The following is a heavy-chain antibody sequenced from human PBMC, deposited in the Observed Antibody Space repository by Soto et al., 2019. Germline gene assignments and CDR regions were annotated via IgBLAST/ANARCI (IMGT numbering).Heavy chain of an antibody. J-gene: IGHJ4*02. CDR2: ISYDGSNK. Sequence: PGGSLRLSCAASGFTFSSYGMHWVRQAPGKGLEWVAVISYDGSNKYYADSVKGRFTISRDNSKNTLYLQMNSLRAEDTAVYYCAKDHFNPGLTFLFDYWGQGTLVTVSS. V-gene: IGHV3-30*18. CDR3: AKDHFNPGLTFLFDY. D-gene: IGHD1-20*01. CDR1: GFTFSSYG.